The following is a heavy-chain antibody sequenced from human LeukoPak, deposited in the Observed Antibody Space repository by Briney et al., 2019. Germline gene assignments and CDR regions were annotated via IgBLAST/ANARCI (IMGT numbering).Heavy chain of an antibody. Sequence: GGSLTLSCAASGFTFSSYTMNWVRQALGQGLEWLSTISDPHSGSQTHYADAVKGRFTISRDDSQNTVYLQMDRLRAEDTAVYYCTTRLQHHFDYWGQGTQVTVS. CDR3: TTRLQHHFDY. J-gene: IGHJ4*02. V-gene: IGHV3-23*01. D-gene: IGHD2-15*01. CDR1: GFTFSSYT. CDR2: ISDPHSGSQT.